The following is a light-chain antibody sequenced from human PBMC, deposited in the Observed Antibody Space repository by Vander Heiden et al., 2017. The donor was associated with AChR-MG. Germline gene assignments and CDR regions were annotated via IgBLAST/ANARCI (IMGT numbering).Light chain of an antibody. V-gene: IGLV2-23*02. CDR3: CSYAGSSTSYVV. J-gene: IGLJ2*01. CDR2: EVS. Sequence: QSALTQPASVSGSPGQSITISCTGTSSDVGSYNLVSWYQQHPIKAPKLMIYEVSKRTSGVSNRFSGSKDGNTASLTISGLQAEDEADYYCCSYAGSSTSYVVFGGGTKLTVL. CDR1: SSDVGSYNL.